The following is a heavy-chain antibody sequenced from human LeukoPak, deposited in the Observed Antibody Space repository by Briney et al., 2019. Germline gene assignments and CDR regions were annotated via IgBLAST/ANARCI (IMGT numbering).Heavy chain of an antibody. J-gene: IGHJ4*02. D-gene: IGHD1-26*01. CDR2: ISGSGSVT. CDR1: GFTFTNHA. V-gene: IGHV3-23*01. Sequence: GGSLRLSCAASGFTFTNHAMSWVRQAPGKGLEWVCFISGSGSVTHYADSVRGRFTISRDNFKNTLSLLLSNLRADDTAVYYCATEWFTGTPLHYMYWGQGALVTVSS. CDR3: ATEWFTGTPLHYMY.